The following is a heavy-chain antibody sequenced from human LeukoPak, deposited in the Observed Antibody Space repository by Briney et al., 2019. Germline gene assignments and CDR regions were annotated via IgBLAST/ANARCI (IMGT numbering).Heavy chain of an antibody. V-gene: IGHV4-34*01. Sequence: SDTLSLTCAVYGGSFSGYYWSGIRQPPGKGLEWMVEINHSGSTNYNPSLKSRVTISVDTSKNQFSLKLSSVTAADTAVYYCARRSGGRVLAYWGQGTLVTVSS. CDR1: GGSFSGYY. J-gene: IGHJ4*02. CDR3: ARRSGGRVLAY. D-gene: IGHD6-25*01. CDR2: INHSGST.